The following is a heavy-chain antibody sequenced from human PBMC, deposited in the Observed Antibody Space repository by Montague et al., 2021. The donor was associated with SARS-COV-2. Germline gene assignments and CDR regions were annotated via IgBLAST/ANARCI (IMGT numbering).Heavy chain of an antibody. V-gene: IGHV6-1*01. D-gene: IGHD6-13*01. CDR3: ARDSRNWYGPIGFDI. CDR1: GDSVCVETAA. Sequence: CAISGDSVCVETAARSSVKQTSALGLESVRGTFYRSKWNNEFAESVKRRISINADTSKNEVSLQLKYVTPEDTAMYYCARDSRNWYGPIGFDIWGQGTVVTVS. CDR2: TFYRSKWNN. J-gene: IGHJ3*02.